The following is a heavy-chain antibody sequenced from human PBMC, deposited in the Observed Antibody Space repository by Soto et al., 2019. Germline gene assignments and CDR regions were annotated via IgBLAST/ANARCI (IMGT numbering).Heavy chain of an antibody. J-gene: IGHJ6*02. CDR1: GYTFTGNY. D-gene: IGHD3-10*01. CDR2: INPTSGGT. CDR3: ARGGQLLSVDV. Sequence: QVQLVQSGAEVKKPGASVKVSCKASGYTFTGNYIHWVRQAPGQGLEWMRWINPTSGGTKYAQEFQGRVTMTRDTSISTALMERNRLTSDDTAVYFCARGGQLLSVDVWGQGTTVTVSS. V-gene: IGHV1-2*02.